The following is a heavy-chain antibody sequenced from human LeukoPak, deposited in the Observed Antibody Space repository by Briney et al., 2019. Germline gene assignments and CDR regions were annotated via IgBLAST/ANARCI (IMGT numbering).Heavy chain of an antibody. D-gene: IGHD3-3*01. CDR2: IKQDGSEK. J-gene: IGHJ4*02. Sequence: GGSLRLSCAVSGFTFSNYAMSWVRQAPGKGLEWVANIKQDGSEKYYVDSVKGRFTISRDNAKNSLYLQMNSLRAEDTAVYYCARDIYDFWSGYYMGGEDFDYWGQGTLVTVSS. CDR3: ARDIYDFWSGYYMGGEDFDY. CDR1: GFTFSNYA. V-gene: IGHV3-7*01.